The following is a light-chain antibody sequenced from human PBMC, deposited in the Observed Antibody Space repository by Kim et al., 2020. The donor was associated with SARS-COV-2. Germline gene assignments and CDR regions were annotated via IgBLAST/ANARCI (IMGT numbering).Light chain of an antibody. J-gene: IGLJ3*02. Sequence: SVSPGQTATIACSGDTLGHKYASGDQQKPGQSPLLVIYQDSRRPSGIPERFSGSNSGNTATLTISGTQAMDEAAYYCQAWDSSVVFGGGTQLTVL. CDR3: QAWDSSVV. V-gene: IGLV3-1*01. CDR1: TLGHKY. CDR2: QDS.